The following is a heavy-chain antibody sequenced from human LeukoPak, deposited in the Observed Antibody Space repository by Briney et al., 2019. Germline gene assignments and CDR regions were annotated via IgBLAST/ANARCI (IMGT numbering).Heavy chain of an antibody. J-gene: IGHJ4*02. CDR2: ISGSGGST. CDR1: GFTFSDYY. D-gene: IGHD3-10*01. Sequence: GGSLRLSCAASGFTFSDYYMGWIRQAPGKGLEWVSAISGSGGSTYYADSVKGRFTISRDNSKNTLYLQMNSLRAEDTAVYYCAKDSLASLYYPYYFDYWGQGTLVTVSS. V-gene: IGHV3-23*01. CDR3: AKDSLASLYYPYYFDY.